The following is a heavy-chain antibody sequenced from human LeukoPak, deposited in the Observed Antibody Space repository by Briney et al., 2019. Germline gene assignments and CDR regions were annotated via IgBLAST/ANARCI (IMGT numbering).Heavy chain of an antibody. CDR3: ARRFCGGDCYTNWFDH. J-gene: IGHJ5*02. Sequence: SETLSLTCAVYGGSFSGYYWSWIRQPAGKGLEWIGRIYSSGSTNYNPSLKSRVTMSVDTSKNHFSLKLTSVTAADTAVFYCARRFCGGDCYTNWFDHWGQGTLVTASS. V-gene: IGHV4-59*10. CDR1: GGSFSGYY. D-gene: IGHD2-21*02. CDR2: IYSSGST.